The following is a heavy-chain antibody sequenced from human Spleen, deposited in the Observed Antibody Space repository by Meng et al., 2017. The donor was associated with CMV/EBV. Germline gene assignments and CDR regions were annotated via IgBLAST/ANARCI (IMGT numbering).Heavy chain of an antibody. CDR1: GFTFSNYD. D-gene: IGHD2-21*01. Sequence: LSLTCAASGFTFSNYDMNWVRQAPGKGLEWVSSISSTSSYIYYADSVQGRFTISRDNAKNSLYLQMNSLRAEDTAVYYCAGHCGGDCYLFFEYWGQGTLVTVSS. CDR3: AGHCGGDCYLFFEY. J-gene: IGHJ4*02. CDR2: ISSTSSYI. V-gene: IGHV3-21*01.